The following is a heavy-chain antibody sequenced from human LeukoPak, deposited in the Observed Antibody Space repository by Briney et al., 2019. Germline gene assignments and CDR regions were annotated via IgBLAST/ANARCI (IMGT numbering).Heavy chain of an antibody. Sequence: ASVKVSCKASGYTFTSYDINWVRQATGQGLEWMGWMNPNSGNTGYAQKFQGRVAMTRNTSISTAYMELSSLRSEDTAVYYCAATLSSPDAFDIWGQGTMVTVSS. J-gene: IGHJ3*02. CDR1: GYTFTSYD. D-gene: IGHD6-13*01. V-gene: IGHV1-8*01. CDR2: MNPNSGNT. CDR3: AATLSSPDAFDI.